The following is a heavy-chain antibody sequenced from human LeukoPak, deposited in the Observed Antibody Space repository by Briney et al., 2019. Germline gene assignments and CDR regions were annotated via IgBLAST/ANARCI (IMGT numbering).Heavy chain of an antibody. Sequence: TGGSLRLSCAASGFTFSSYAMHWVRQAPGKGLEYVSAISSNGGSTYYANSVKGRFTISRDNSKNTLYLQMGSLRAEDMAVYYCARGGYSGYDWIDYWGQGTLVTVSS. J-gene: IGHJ4*02. V-gene: IGHV3-64*01. CDR3: ARGGYSGYDWIDY. CDR1: GFTFSSYA. CDR2: ISSNGGST. D-gene: IGHD5-12*01.